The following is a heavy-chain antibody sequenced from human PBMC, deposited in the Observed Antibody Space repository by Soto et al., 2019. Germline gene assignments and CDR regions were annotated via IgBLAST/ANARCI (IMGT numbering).Heavy chain of an antibody. CDR1: GGTFSSYA. V-gene: IGHV1-69*13. CDR3: ARDKGLYYYDSGTDAFDI. D-gene: IGHD3-22*01. J-gene: IGHJ3*02. CDR2: IIPIFGTA. Sequence: SVKVSCKASGGTFSSYAISWVRQAPGQGLEWMGGIIPIFGTANYAQKFQGRVTITADESTSTAYMELSSLRSEDTAVYYCARDKGLYYYDSGTDAFDIWGQGTMVTVSS.